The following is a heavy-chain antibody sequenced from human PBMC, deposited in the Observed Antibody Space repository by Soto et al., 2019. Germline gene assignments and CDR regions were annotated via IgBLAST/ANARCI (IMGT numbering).Heavy chain of an antibody. D-gene: IGHD6-19*01. Sequence: KDQEASVKASCKASGYTFTSYGISWVRQAPGQGLEWMGWISAYNGNTNYAQKLQGRVTMTTDTSTSTAYMELRSLRSDDTAVYYCARDVSSPIAVAGTGDYWGQGTLVTVSS. CDR1: GYTFTSYG. CDR2: ISAYNGNT. V-gene: IGHV1-18*01. CDR3: ARDVSSPIAVAGTGDY. J-gene: IGHJ4*02.